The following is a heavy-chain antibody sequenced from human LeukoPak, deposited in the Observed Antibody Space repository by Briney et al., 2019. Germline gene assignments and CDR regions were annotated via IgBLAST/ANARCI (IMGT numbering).Heavy chain of an antibody. J-gene: IGHJ4*02. CDR3: ARDDRRSSTSCYEGKGFDY. CDR2: IKQDGSEK. Sequence: PGGSLRLSCAASGFTFSSYWMSWVRQAPGKGLEWVANIKQDGSEKYYVDSVKGRFTISRDNAKNSLYLQMNSLRAEDTAVYYCARDDRRSSTSCYEGKGFDYWGQGTLVTVSS. V-gene: IGHV3-7*01. D-gene: IGHD2-2*01. CDR1: GFTFSSYW.